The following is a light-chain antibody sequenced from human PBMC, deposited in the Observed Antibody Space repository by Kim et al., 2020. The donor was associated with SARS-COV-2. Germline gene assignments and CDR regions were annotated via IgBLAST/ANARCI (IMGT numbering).Light chain of an antibody. CDR2: WAS. V-gene: IGKV4-1*01. CDR1: QTVLNNSNNKNY. CDR3: KQYYSTPPS. J-gene: IGKJ2*03. Sequence: RSTLNCKTSQTVLNNSNNKNYVAWYKQKPGRALKLLIYWASIRESGVSDRFSGSGSETDFTLTISSLQAEDVAVYYCKQYYSTPPSFGQGTKLEI.